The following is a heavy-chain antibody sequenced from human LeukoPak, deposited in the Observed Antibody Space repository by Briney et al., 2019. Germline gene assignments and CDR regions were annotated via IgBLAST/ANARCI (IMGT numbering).Heavy chain of an antibody. CDR1: GYTFNGYY. J-gene: IGHJ4*02. D-gene: IGHD3-10*01. CDR2: ISSNSGAT. V-gene: IGHV1-2*02. Sequence: ASVKVSCKASGYTFNGYYVHWVRQAPGRGLEWMGWISSNSGATNYAQNFQGRVTLTRDTSITTAYMELSSLGSDDTAVYYCARVMDSGTYTSLDYWGQGTLVTVSS. CDR3: ARVMDSGTYTSLDY.